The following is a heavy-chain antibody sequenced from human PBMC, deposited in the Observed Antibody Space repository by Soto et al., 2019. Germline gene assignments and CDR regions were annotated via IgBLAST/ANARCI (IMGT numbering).Heavy chain of an antibody. Sequence: EVQLVESGGGLVKPGGSLRLSCAASGFTFSSYSMNWVRHAPGKGLEWVSSISSSSSYIYYADSVKGRFTISRDNAKNTLYLQMNSRRAEDTAVYYCARADGDYRTLFDYWGQGTLVTVSS. CDR1: GFTFSSYS. CDR2: ISSSSSYI. CDR3: ARADGDYRTLFDY. V-gene: IGHV3-21*01. D-gene: IGHD4-17*01. J-gene: IGHJ4*02.